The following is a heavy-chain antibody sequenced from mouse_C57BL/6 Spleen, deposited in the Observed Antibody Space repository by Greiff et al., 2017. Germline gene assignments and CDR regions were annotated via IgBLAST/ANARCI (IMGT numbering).Heavy chain of an antibody. D-gene: IGHD2-3*01. Sequence: EVQVVESGGGLVKPGGSLKLSCAASGFTFRSYAMSWVRQTPEKRLEWVSTISDGGSYTYYPDNVKGRFTISRDNAKNNLYLQMSHLKSEDTAMYYCARGWLLQGFNWYFDVWGTGTTVTVSS. CDR1: GFTFRSYA. CDR3: ARGWLLQGFNWYFDV. V-gene: IGHV5-4*01. J-gene: IGHJ1*03. CDR2: ISDGGSYT.